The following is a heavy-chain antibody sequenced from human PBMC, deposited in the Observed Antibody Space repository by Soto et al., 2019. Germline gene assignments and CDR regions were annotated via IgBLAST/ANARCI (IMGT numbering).Heavy chain of an antibody. CDR2: INWNSGSI. V-gene: IGHV3-9*01. J-gene: IGHJ4*02. D-gene: IGHD3-22*01. CDR3: AKGYNYDRSGNPDY. CDR1: GFTFDDYA. Sequence: PGGSLRLSCAASGFTFDDYAMHWVRQAPGKGLEWVSGINWNSGSIGYADSVKGRFTISRDNAKNSLYLQMNSLRTEDTALYYCAKGYNYDRSGNPDYWGQGTLVTAPQ.